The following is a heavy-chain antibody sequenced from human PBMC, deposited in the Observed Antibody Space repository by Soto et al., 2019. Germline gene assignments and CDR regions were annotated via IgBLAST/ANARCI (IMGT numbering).Heavy chain of an antibody. CDR2: ISSSGSTI. Sequence: AGGSLRLSCAASGFTFSSYEMNWVRQAPGKGLEWVSYISSSGSTIYYADSVKGRFTISRDNAKNSLYLQMNSLRAEDTAVYYCLPGIVVVSTFDYWGQGTLVTVSS. D-gene: IGHD3-22*01. J-gene: IGHJ4*02. V-gene: IGHV3-48*03. CDR1: GFTFSSYE. CDR3: LPGIVVVSTFDY.